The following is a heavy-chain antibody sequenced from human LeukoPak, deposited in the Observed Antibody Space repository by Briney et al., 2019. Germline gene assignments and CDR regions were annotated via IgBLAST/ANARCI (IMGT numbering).Heavy chain of an antibody. CDR3: ARPYCSSTSCYAYFYYYGMDV. V-gene: IGHV3-21*01. D-gene: IGHD2-2*01. CDR1: GFTFSSYS. Sequence: GGSLRLSCAASGFTFSSYSMNWVRQAPGKGLEWVSSISSSSSYIYYADSVKGRFTISRDNAKNSLYLQMNSLRAEDTAVYYCARPYCSSTSCYAYFYYYGMDVWGQGTTVTVSS. CDR2: ISSSSSYI. J-gene: IGHJ6*02.